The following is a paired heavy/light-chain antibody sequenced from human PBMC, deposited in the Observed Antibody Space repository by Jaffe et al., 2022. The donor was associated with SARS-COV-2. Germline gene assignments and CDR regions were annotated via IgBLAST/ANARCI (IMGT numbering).Heavy chain of an antibody. V-gene: IGHV3-7*01. D-gene: IGHD2-21*01. CDR2: INQDGSAK. CDR3: AIIFGTLSYGGDA. Sequence: EVQLVESGGGLDQPGGSLRLSCAASGFTFSTYSMTWVRQAPGKGLEWLANINQDGSAKDYVDSVKGRFTISRDNAKNSLYLQMNSLRDEDTAVYYCAIIFGTLSYGGDAWGKGTTVIVSS. J-gene: IGHJ6*04. CDR1: GFTFSTYS.
Light chain of an antibody. J-gene: IGLJ3*02. CDR2: DIN. CDR3: LLSFSGPWV. Sequence: QAVVTQEPSLTVSPGGTVTLTCGSSTGTVTSGHYPYWLQQKPGQAPRTLIFDINKKHSWTPARFSGSLLGGKAALTLSGAQPEDEAEYYCLLSFSGPWVFGGGTKLTV. V-gene: IGLV7-46*01. CDR1: TGTVTSGHY.